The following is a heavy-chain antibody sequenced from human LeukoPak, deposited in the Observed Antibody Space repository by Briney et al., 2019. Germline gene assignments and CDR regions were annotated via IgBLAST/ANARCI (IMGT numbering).Heavy chain of an antibody. J-gene: IGHJ4*02. CDR1: GYTFTSYG. V-gene: IGHV1-18*01. CDR3: AKEIGYSSGWYGDY. D-gene: IGHD6-19*01. Sequence: ASVKVSCKASGYTFTSYGISWVRQAPGQGLEWMGWISAYNGNTNYAQKLQGRVIMTTDTSTSTAYMELRSLRSDDTAVYYCAKEIGYSSGWYGDYWGQGTLVTVSS. CDR2: ISAYNGNT.